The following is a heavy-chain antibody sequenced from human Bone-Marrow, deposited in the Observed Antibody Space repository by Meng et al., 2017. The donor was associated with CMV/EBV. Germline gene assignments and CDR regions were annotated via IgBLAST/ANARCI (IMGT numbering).Heavy chain of an antibody. J-gene: IGHJ4*02. CDR1: GFTFSSYA. CDR3: ARSPSIDCGGDCYSDY. Sequence: GESLKISCAASGFTFSSYAMHWVRQAPGKGLEWVAVISYDGSNKYYADSVKGRFTISRDNSKNTLYLQMNSLRAEDTAVYYGARSPSIDCGGDCYSDYWGQGTLVTVSS. D-gene: IGHD2-21*01. V-gene: IGHV3-30-3*01. CDR2: ISYDGSNK.